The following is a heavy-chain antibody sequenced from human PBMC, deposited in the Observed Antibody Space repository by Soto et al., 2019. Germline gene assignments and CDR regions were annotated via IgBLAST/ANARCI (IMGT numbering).Heavy chain of an antibody. CDR1: GFTFSSYW. CDR3: ARTRSYGLDAFDI. J-gene: IGHJ3*02. CDR2: INSDGSST. D-gene: IGHD1-26*01. V-gene: IGHV3-74*01. Sequence: GGSLRLSCAASGFTFSSYWMHWVRQAPGKGLVWVSRINSDGSSTSYADSVKGRFTISRDNAKNTLYLQMNSLRAEDTAVYYCARTRSYGLDAFDIWGQGTMVTVSS.